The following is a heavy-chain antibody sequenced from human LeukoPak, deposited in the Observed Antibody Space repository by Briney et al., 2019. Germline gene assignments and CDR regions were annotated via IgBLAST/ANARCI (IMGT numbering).Heavy chain of an antibody. J-gene: IGHJ5*02. D-gene: IGHD6-6*01. CDR2: VDGGGTT. Sequence: GGSLRLSCAASGFTFSTYAMSWVRQAPGKGLEWVSGVDGGGTTYYADSVKGRFSISSDNSKNMVYLQMNSLRAEDTAVYYCTKDSRSKGARPWADWFDPWGQGTLVTVSS. V-gene: IGHV3-23*01. CDR1: GFTFSTYA. CDR3: TKDSRSKGARPWADWFDP.